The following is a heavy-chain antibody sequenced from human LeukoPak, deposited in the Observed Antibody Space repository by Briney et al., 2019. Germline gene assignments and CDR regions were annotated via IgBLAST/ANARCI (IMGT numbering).Heavy chain of an antibody. J-gene: IGHJ4*02. V-gene: IGHV5-51*01. Sequence: GESLKISCKASGYSFTTYWISWVRQLPGQGLEWMGIIYPGDSDTRYSPSFQGQVTISADKSTSTAYLQWSSLKASDIAVYYCARHGRSGTGTFYRREVDYWGQGTLVIVSS. CDR1: GYSFTTYW. D-gene: IGHD2/OR15-2a*01. CDR2: IYPGDSDT. CDR3: ARHGRSGTGTFYRREVDY.